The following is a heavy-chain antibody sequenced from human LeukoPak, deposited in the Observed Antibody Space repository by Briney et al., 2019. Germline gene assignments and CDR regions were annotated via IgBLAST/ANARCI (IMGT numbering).Heavy chain of an antibody. CDR2: IIPIFSTA. CDR1: GGTFSSYA. V-gene: IGHV1-69*13. Sequence: ASVKVSCKASGGTFSSYAISWVRQAPGQGLEWMGGIIPIFSTANYAQKFHGRVTITGDEYTSTAYMELSSLRSEDTAVYYCARGYYYDSSGYQHYYYYYYMDVWGKGTTVTVSS. D-gene: IGHD3-22*01. J-gene: IGHJ6*03. CDR3: ARGYYYDSSGYQHYYYYYYMDV.